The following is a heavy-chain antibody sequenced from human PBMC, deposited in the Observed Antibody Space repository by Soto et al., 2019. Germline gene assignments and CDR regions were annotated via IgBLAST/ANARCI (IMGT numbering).Heavy chain of an antibody. CDR3: ARRNPRDTAMDY. D-gene: IGHD5-18*01. V-gene: IGHV1-8*01. CDR1: GYTFTSYD. Sequence: ASVKVSCKASGYTFTSYDINWVRQATGQGLEWMGWMNPNSGNTGYAQKFQGRVAMTRNISISTAYMELSSLRSEDTAVYYCARRNPRDTAMDYWGQGTLVTVSS. J-gene: IGHJ4*02. CDR2: MNPNSGNT.